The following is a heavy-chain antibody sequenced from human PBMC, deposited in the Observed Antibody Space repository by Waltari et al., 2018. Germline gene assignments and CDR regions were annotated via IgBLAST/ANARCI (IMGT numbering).Heavy chain of an antibody. CDR2: INHSGST. CDR1: GGSFSGYY. Sequence: QVQLQQCGAGLLKPSETLSLTCAVYGGSFSGYYWSWIRQPPGKGLEWMGEINHSGSTNYNPSLKSRVTISVDTSKNQFSLKLSSVTAADTAVYYCARGGVRGVITLHYWGQGTLVTVSS. V-gene: IGHV4-34*01. CDR3: ARGGVRGVITLHY. D-gene: IGHD3-10*01. J-gene: IGHJ4*02.